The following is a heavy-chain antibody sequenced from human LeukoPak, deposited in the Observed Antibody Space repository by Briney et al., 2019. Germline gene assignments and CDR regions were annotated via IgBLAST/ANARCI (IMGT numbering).Heavy chain of an antibody. Sequence: GGSLRLSCAASGFMFSSNWMSWVRLAPGKGLEWVANIKEDGTETYYVDSVKGRFTISRDNARNSVYLQMNSLRVEDTAVYYCARDPVEWELLLDCWGQGTLVTVSS. D-gene: IGHD1-26*01. V-gene: IGHV3-7*01. J-gene: IGHJ4*02. CDR2: IKEDGTET. CDR1: GFMFSSNW. CDR3: ARDPVEWELLLDC.